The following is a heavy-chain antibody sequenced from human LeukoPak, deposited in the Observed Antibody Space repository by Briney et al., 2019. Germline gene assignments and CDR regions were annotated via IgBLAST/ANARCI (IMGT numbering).Heavy chain of an antibody. J-gene: IGHJ4*02. V-gene: IGHV4-39*01. CDR3: ARHWGSSSSWYASGY. Sequence: SETLSLTCTVSGGSISSSGYYWGWIRQPPGKGLEGVGSVYYTGSTFYNPSLKSRVTTSVDTSKNQFSLKLSSVTAADTAVYYCARHWGSSSSWYASGYWGQGTLVTVSS. CDR1: GGSISSSGYY. CDR2: VYYTGST. D-gene: IGHD6-13*01.